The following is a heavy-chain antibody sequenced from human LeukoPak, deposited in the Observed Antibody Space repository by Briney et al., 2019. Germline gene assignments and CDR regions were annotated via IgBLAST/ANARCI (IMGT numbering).Heavy chain of an antibody. Sequence: GGSLRLSCAASGFTFSSNAMHWVRQAPGRGLEWVAVISYDGSNKYYADSVKGRFTISRDNAKNSLYLQMNSLRAEDTAVYYCAREAVVAARREDYYYYMDVWGKGTTVTVSS. CDR2: ISYDGSNK. CDR1: GFTFSSNA. V-gene: IGHV3-30*04. D-gene: IGHD2-15*01. J-gene: IGHJ6*03. CDR3: AREAVVAARREDYYYYMDV.